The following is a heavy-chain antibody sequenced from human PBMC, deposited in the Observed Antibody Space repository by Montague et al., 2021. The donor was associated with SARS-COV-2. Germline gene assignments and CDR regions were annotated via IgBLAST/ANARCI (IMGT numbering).Heavy chain of an antibody. V-gene: IGHV3-23*01. D-gene: IGHD3-16*01. CDR2: IIEPVGAA. J-gene: IGHJ4*02. CDR3: VKDYCYPNTVCSGVFFDD. CDR1: GFPFRSYA. Sequence: SLRLSCAASGFPFRSYAMSWVRHAPGEGLEWVSRIIEPVGAALYVDSLNGRFTISRDRSTDKLYLQMNSLRAEDTALYYCVKDYCYPNTVCSGVFFDDWGQGLLVTGS.